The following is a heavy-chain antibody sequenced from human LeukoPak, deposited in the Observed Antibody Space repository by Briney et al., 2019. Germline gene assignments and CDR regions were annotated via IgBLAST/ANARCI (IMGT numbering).Heavy chain of an antibody. CDR2: ISSSSSYI. J-gene: IGHJ4*02. CDR3: AREPYSGSYYIRGYYFDY. D-gene: IGHD1-26*01. V-gene: IGHV3-21*01. Sequence: GGSLRLSCAASGFTFSSYSMNWVRQAPGKGLEWVSSISSSSSYIYYADSVKGRFTISRDNAKNSLYLQMNSLRAEDTAVYYCAREPYSGSYYIRGYYFDYWGQGTLVTVSS. CDR1: GFTFSSYS.